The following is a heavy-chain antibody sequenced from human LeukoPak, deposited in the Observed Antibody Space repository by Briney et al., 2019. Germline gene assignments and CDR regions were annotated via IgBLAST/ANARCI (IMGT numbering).Heavy chain of an antibody. J-gene: IGHJ4*02. Sequence: GASVKVSCKTSGYTFTTYAMYWVRQAPGQRLEWMGWINAGDGNTKYSQKFQGRVTITRDTSASTAYMELSSLRSEDTAVYYCARGDCSGGSCWNYFDDWGQGTLVTVSS. CDR3: ARGDCSGGSCWNYFDD. CDR2: INAGDGNT. V-gene: IGHV1-3*01. D-gene: IGHD2-15*01. CDR1: GYTFTTYA.